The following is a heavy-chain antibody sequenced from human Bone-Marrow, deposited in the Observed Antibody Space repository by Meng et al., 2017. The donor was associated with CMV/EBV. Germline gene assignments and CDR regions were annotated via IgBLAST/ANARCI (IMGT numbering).Heavy chain of an antibody. V-gene: IGHV4-4*02. J-gene: IGHJ4*02. CDR3: ARNRGKSDVDC. CDR2: VYHSGTT. Sequence: CAVSGDSLSRGNWWSWVRQPPGKGLEWIGEVYHSGTTNYNPSLKSRVTISVDRSKNQFSLMLSSVTAADTALYYCARNRGKSDVDCWGQGTLVTVSS. CDR1: GDSLSRGNW.